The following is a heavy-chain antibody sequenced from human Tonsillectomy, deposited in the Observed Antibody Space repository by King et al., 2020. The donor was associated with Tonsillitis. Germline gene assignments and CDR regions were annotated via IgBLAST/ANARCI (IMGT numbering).Heavy chain of an antibody. CDR1: GFTFSSYG. V-gene: IGHV3-33*01. D-gene: IGHD3-22*01. J-gene: IGHJ4*02. Sequence: VQLVESGGGVVQPGRSLRLSCAASGFTFSSYGMHWVRQAPGKGLEWGAVIWYDGSNKYYADSVKGRFTISRDNSKNTLYLQMNSLRAEDTAVYYCARDPIRDYYDSSGPGNWGQGTLVTVSS. CDR2: IWYDGSNK. CDR3: ARDPIRDYYDSSGPGN.